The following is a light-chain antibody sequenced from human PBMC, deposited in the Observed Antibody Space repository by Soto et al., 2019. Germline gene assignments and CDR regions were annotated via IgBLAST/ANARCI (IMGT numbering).Light chain of an antibody. J-gene: IGKJ5*01. CDR1: QSVTTR. CDR2: GAS. Sequence: IVLTQTNATLSLSPGGRATLSCRASQSVTTRLAWYQQKPGQPPRLLISGASVRASGVPVRISGSGSGTDFTLTISRLEPEDFALYYCQQYGGSPITFGLGTRLEIK. V-gene: IGKV3-20*01. CDR3: QQYGGSPIT.